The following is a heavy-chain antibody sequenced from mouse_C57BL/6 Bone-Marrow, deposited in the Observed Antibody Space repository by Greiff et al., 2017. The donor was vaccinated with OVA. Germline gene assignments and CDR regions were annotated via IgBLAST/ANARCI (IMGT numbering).Heavy chain of an antibody. CDR2: IRSKSNNYAT. J-gene: IGHJ3*01. CDR3: VRPYYYGSSYGFAY. CDR1: GFSFNTYA. Sequence: EVMLVESGGGLVQPKGSLKLSCAASGFSFNTYAMNWVRQAPGKGLEWVARIRSKSNNYATYYADSVKDRFTISRDDSESMLYLQMNNLKTEDTAMYYCVRPYYYGSSYGFAYWGQGTLVTVSA. V-gene: IGHV10-1*01. D-gene: IGHD1-1*01.